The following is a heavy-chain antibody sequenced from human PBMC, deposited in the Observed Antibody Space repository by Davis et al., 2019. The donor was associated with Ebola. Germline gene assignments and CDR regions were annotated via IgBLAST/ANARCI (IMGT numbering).Heavy chain of an antibody. CDR3: AKSPRGGVYYYGMDV. Sequence: GESLKISCKASGYSFPNHWITWVRQMPGKGLEWMGRIDPSDSETNYSPSTQGHVTISADKSITTAYLQWSSLEASDTGMYYCAKSPRGGVYYYGMDVWGQGTTVTVSS. CDR1: GYSFPNHW. CDR2: IDPSDSET. J-gene: IGHJ6*02. V-gene: IGHV5-10-1*01.